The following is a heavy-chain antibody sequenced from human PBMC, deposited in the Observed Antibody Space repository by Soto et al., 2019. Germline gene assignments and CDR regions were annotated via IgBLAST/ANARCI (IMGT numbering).Heavy chain of an antibody. CDR3: ARDRAARKDYYMDV. CDR1: GFTFSSYG. V-gene: IGHV3-33*01. CDR2: IWYDGSNK. J-gene: IGHJ6*03. D-gene: IGHD6-6*01. Sequence: GSLRLSCAASGFTFSSYGMHWVRQAPGKGLEWVAVIWYDGSNKYYADSVKGRFTISRDNSKNTLYLQMNSLRAEDTAVYYCARDRAARKDYYMDVWGKGTTVTVSS.